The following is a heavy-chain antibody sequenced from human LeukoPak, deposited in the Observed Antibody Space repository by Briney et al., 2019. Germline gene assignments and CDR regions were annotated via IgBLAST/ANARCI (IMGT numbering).Heavy chain of an antibody. CDR3: AKELRIEDAGLITLAY. Sequence: GGSLRLSCAASGFTFSNYAMSWVRQAPGKELEWVSAISGSGGRTYYADSVKGRLTISRDNSKNTLYLQMNSLRAEDTAVYYCAKELRIEDAGLITLAYWGQGTRLTVSS. V-gene: IGHV3-23*01. D-gene: IGHD3-16*01. CDR2: ISGSGGRT. J-gene: IGHJ4*02. CDR1: GFTFSNYA.